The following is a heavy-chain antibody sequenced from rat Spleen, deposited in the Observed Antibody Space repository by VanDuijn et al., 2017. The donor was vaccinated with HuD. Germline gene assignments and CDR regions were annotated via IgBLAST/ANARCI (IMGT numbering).Heavy chain of an antibody. D-gene: IGHD1-10*01. CDR3: TRRMTTTGVMDA. CDR2: IWTGGTT. V-gene: IGHV2-30*01. CDR1: GFSLTSYN. Sequence: QVQLKESGPGLVQPSQTLSLTCTVSGFSLTSYNVHWVRQPTGKGLEWMGVIWTGGTTDYNSALKSRLSIDRDTSKSQVFLKMNSLQTDDTAIYYCTRRMTTTGVMDAWGQGASVTVSS. J-gene: IGHJ4*01.